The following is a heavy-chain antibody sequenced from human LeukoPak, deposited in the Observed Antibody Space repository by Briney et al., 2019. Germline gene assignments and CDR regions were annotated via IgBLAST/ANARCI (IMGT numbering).Heavy chain of an antibody. V-gene: IGHV4-31*03. CDR1: GGSISSGGYY. CDR3: ARVSPYYDILTGTTLGAFDI. D-gene: IGHD3-9*01. CDR2: IYYSGST. J-gene: IGHJ3*02. Sequence: SQTLSLTCTVSGGSISSGGYYWSWVRQHPGKGLEWIVYIYYSGSTYYNPSLKSRVTISVDTSKNQFSLKLSSVPAADTAVYYCARVSPYYDILTGTTLGAFDIWGQGTMVTVSS.